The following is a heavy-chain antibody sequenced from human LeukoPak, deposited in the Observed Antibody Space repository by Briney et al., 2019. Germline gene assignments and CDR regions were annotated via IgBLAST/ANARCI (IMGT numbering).Heavy chain of an antibody. CDR3: ARGGSTWCLPFDY. D-gene: IGHD6-13*01. Sequence: GGSLRLSCAASGFTFSSYWMHWVRQAPGKGLVWVSRINSDGRSTDYADSVKGRFSISRDNAKNILYLHMSSLRAEDTAVYYCARGGSTWCLPFDYWGQGTLVTVSS. V-gene: IGHV3-74*01. J-gene: IGHJ4*02. CDR1: GFTFSSYW. CDR2: INSDGRST.